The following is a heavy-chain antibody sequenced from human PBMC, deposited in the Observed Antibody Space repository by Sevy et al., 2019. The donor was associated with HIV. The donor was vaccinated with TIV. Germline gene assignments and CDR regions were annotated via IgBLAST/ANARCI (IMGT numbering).Heavy chain of an antibody. J-gene: IGHJ5*02. Sequence: ASVKVSCKASGYNFNKYDINWVRQANGQGLEWMGWMNPKSGNTVYGRKFQGRVTFTRNTSTNTAYMELTSLRSDDTAVYFCARGIGSNSWHHWRRFDPWGQGTLVTVSS. CDR2: MNPKSGNT. D-gene: IGHD6-13*01. CDR1: GYNFNKYD. CDR3: ARGIGSNSWHHWRRFDP. V-gene: IGHV1-8*03.